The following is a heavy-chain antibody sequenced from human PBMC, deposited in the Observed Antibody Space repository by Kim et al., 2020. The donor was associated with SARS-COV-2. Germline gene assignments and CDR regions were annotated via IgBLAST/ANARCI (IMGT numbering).Heavy chain of an antibody. J-gene: IGHJ4*02. CDR1: GFTFSNAW. CDR2: IKSKTDGGTT. V-gene: IGHV3-15*01. CDR3: TTSMAGGYCSSTSCYLYSYGYFSDY. Sequence: GGSLRLSCAASGFTFSNAWMSWVRQAPGKGLEWVGRIKSKTDGGTTDYAAPVKGRFTISRDDSKNTLYLQMNSLKTEDTAVYYCTTSMAGGYCSSTSCYLYSYGYFSDYWGQGTLVTVSS. D-gene: IGHD2-2*01.